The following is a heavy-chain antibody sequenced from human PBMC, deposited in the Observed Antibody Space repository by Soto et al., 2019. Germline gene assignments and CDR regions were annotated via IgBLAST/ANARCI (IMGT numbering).Heavy chain of an antibody. CDR3: ARVGGVGDSSGYPDFYFDY. V-gene: IGHV4-30-2*01. Sequence: LSLTCAVSGGSISSGGYSWSWIRQPPGKGLEWIGYIYHSGSTYYNPSLKSRVTISVDRSKNQFSLKLSSVTAADTAVYYCARVGGVGDSSGYPDFYFDYWGQGTLVTVS. CDR1: GGSISSGGYS. J-gene: IGHJ4*02. CDR2: IYHSGST. D-gene: IGHD3-22*01.